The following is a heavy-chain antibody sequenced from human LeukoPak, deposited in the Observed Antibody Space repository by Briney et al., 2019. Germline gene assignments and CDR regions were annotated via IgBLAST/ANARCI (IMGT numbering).Heavy chain of an antibody. Sequence: GGSLRLSCAASGFTFSSYEMDWVRQAPGKGLEWVSSISSSSSYIYYADSVKGRFTISRDNAKNSLYLQMNSLRAEDTAVYYCARDSRNYDILTGPDYWGQGTLVTVSS. V-gene: IGHV3-21*01. D-gene: IGHD3-9*01. CDR3: ARDSRNYDILTGPDY. J-gene: IGHJ4*02. CDR2: ISSSSSYI. CDR1: GFTFSSYE.